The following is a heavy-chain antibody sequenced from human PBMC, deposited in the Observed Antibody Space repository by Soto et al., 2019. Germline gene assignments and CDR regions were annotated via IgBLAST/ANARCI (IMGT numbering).Heavy chain of an antibody. J-gene: IGHJ4*02. CDR2: IYHGGST. CDR3: ARSPRSIAAGGIDY. V-gene: IGHV4-4*02. D-gene: IGHD6-13*01. Sequence: QVQLQESGPGLVKPSGTLSLTCAVSGGSISSSNLWTWVRQPPWKGLEWIGEIYHGGSTNYNPSLKSRVTISVDKSKNQFSLRLSSVTAADTAVYYCARSPRSIAAGGIDYWGQGILVTVSS. CDR1: GGSISSSNL.